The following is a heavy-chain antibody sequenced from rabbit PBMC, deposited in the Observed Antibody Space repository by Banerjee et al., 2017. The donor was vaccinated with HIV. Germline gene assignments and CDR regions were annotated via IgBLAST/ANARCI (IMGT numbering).Heavy chain of an antibody. V-gene: IGHV1S40*01. CDR3: ARSHTYGYGGYATRLDL. J-gene: IGHJ3*01. Sequence: QSLEESGGDLVKPGASLTLTCTASGFSFSSIYYMCWVRQAPGKGLEWIACIYAGSSGSTYYASWAKGRFTISKTSSTTVTLQMTSLTAADTATYFCARSHTYGYGGYATRLDLWGQGTLVTVS. CDR1: GFSFSSIYY. D-gene: IGHD6-1*01. CDR2: IYAGSSGST.